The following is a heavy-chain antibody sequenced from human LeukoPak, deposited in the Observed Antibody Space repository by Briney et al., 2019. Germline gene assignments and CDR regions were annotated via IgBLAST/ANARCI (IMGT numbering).Heavy chain of an antibody. D-gene: IGHD1-1*01. J-gene: IGHJ5*02. CDR1: GGSISSSSYY. V-gene: IGHV4-39*01. Sequence: PSETLSLTCTVSGGSISSSSYYWGWIRQPPGKGLEWIGSIYYSGSTYYNPSLKSRVTISVDTSKNQFSLKLSSVTAADTAVYYCARLEPAYNWFDPWGQGTLVTVSS. CDR2: IYYSGST. CDR3: ARLEPAYNWFDP.